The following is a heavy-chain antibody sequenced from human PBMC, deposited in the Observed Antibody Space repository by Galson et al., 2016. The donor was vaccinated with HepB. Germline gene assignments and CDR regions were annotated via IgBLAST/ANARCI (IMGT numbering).Heavy chain of an antibody. J-gene: IGHJ4*02. Sequence: CTVSGGSISSGSYYWSWIRQPAGKGLEWIGRIYSSGSTNYNPSPKSRVTISVDTSKNTFSLKLTSVTAADTAVYYCARATTLKGALDYWGQGTLVTVSS. V-gene: IGHV4-61*02. D-gene: IGHD4-11*01. CDR3: ARATTLKGALDY. CDR2: IYSSGST. CDR1: GGSISSGSYY.